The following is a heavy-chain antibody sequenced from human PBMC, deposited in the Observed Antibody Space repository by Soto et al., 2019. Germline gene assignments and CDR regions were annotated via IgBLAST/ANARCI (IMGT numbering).Heavy chain of an antibody. CDR1: GYTFSSYG. J-gene: IGHJ4*02. V-gene: IGHV1-18*01. Sequence: LVKVSWKGSGYTFSSYGISWVRQAPGQGLEWMGWISAYNGNTNYAQKLQGRVTMTTDTSTSTAYMELRSLRSDDTAVYYCARLSEEQWLVRFSFAYWGQGTLVTVSS. CDR3: ARLSEEQWLVRFSFAY. CDR2: ISAYNGNT. D-gene: IGHD6-19*01.